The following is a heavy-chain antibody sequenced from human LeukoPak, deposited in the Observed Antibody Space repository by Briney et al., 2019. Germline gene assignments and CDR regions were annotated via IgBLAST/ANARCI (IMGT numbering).Heavy chain of an antibody. CDR2: IYYSGST. CDR3: EREGHGPGSSHFMAV. D-gene: IGHD3-10*01. J-gene: IGHJ6*03. V-gene: IGHV4-59*01. Sequence: SETLSLTCTVSGVSISSYFWTWIRQAPGKGLEWIGYIYYSGSTNYYASLMTRATISVGMTKNPFSLKLTSMTPADAAVCYSEREGHGPGSSHFMAVWGTGNTVTVSS. CDR1: GVSISSYF.